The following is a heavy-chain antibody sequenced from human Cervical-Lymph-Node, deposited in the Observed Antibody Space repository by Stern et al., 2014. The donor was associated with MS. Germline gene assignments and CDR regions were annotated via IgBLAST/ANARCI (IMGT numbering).Heavy chain of an antibody. Sequence: QVQLVESGPEVKKPGASVKVSCKASGYTFTSYAMNWVRQAPGQGLEWMGWINTKTGKSMYAQGFPGRFVFSLDTSVSTAYLQISSLKAEDTAVYYCARAELLYYYYGMDVWGQGTTVTVSS. CDR1: GYTFTSYA. CDR3: ARAELLYYYYGMDV. J-gene: IGHJ6*02. CDR2: INTKTGKS. V-gene: IGHV7-4-1*02. D-gene: IGHD2-15*01.